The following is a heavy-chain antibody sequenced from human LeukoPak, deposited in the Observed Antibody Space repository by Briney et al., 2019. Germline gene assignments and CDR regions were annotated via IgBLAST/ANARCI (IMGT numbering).Heavy chain of an antibody. CDR3: AKAETGSMTTPDY. V-gene: IGHV3-43*02. D-gene: IGHD4-17*01. CDR1: GFTFDDYA. Sequence: GGSLRLSCAASGFTFDDYAMHWVRQAPGKGLGWVSLISGDGGSTYYADSVKGRFTISRDNSKNSLYLQMNSLRTEDTASYYCAKAETGSMTTPDYWGQGTLVTVSS. J-gene: IGHJ4*02. CDR2: ISGDGGST.